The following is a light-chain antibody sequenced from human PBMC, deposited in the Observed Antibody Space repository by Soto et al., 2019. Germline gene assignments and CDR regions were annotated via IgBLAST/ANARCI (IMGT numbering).Light chain of an antibody. V-gene: IGKV3-11*01. CDR3: QQRSDWPST. CDR1: ESVSRY. Sequence: EIVLTQSPATLSLSPGNRATLSCRASESVSRYLAWYQQKPGQAPRLLIYDASSRAAGIPARFSGSGSGTDFTLTITSLEPEDFAVYYCQQRSDWPSTFGGGTKGRSN. J-gene: IGKJ4*01. CDR2: DAS.